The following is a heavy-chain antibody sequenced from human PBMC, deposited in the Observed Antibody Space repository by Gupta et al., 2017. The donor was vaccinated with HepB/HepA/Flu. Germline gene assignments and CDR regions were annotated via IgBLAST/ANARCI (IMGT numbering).Heavy chain of an antibody. D-gene: IGHD6-19*01. J-gene: IGHJ4*02. Sequence: EVQLVESGGVLVQPGGSLRLSWAASGFTFSTYWMAWVRQSPGKGLEWVANINRDGSEQYYVESLKGRFTISRDNAKNSLYLHMNSLTAEDTAVYYCARAGYSSGYDYWGQGTLVTVSS. CDR1: GFTFSTYW. CDR3: ARAGYSSGYDY. V-gene: IGHV3-7*01. CDR2: INRDGSEQ.